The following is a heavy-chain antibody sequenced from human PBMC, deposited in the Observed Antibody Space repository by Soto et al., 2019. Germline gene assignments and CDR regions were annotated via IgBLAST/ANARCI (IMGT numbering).Heavy chain of an antibody. V-gene: IGHV1-18*04. D-gene: IGHD1-26*01. J-gene: IGHJ4*02. CDR3: ARGIVGATNPFDY. CDR2: ISAYNGNT. Sequence: ASAKVSCKASGYTFTSYGVSWVRQAPVQGLEWMGWISAYNGNTNYAQKLQGRVTMTTDTSTSTAYMELRSLRSDDTAVYYCARGIVGATNPFDYWGQGTLVNVSS. CDR1: GYTFTSYG.